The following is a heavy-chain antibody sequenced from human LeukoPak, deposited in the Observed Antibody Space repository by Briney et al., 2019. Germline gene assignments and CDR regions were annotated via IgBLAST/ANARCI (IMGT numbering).Heavy chain of an antibody. J-gene: IGHJ6*02. D-gene: IGHD4-17*01. CDR3: ARDGGDYVLYYYGMDV. Sequence: GGSLRLSCAASGFTVSSNYRSWVRQAPGRGLEWVSSISSSSSYIYYADSVKGRFTISRDNAKNSLYLQMNSLRAEDTAVYYCARDGGDYVLYYYGMDVWGQGTTVTVSS. CDR1: GFTVSSNY. CDR2: ISSSSSYI. V-gene: IGHV3-21*01.